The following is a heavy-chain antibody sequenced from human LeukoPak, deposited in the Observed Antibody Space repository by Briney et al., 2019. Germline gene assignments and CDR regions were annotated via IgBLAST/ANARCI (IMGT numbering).Heavy chain of an antibody. D-gene: IGHD6-13*01. V-gene: IGHV3-23*01. CDR1: GFTFSSYA. CDR3: AKEGAAAGFNWFDP. Sequence: GGSLRHSCAASGFTFSSYAMSWVRQVPGKGLEWVSSMSGSDGSTYIADSVKGRFTISRDNIRKTLYLQMNSLRAEDTAVYYCAKEGAAAGFNWFDPWGQGTQVTVSS. J-gene: IGHJ5*02. CDR2: MSGSDGST.